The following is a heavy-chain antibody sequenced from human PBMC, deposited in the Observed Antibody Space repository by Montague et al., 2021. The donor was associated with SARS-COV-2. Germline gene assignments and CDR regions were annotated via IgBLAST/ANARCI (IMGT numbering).Heavy chain of an antibody. D-gene: IGHD4-17*01. CDR1: GFSLSTSGMC. J-gene: IGHJ3*02. V-gene: IGHV2-70*11. CDR2: IDWDDDK. CDR3: ARILATVNAFDI. Sequence: PALVKPTQTLTLTCTSSGFSLSTSGMCVSWIRQPPGKALEWLARIDWDDDKYYSTSLKTRLTISKDTSKNQVVLTMTNMDPVDTATYYCARILATVNAFDILGQGKMVTVSS.